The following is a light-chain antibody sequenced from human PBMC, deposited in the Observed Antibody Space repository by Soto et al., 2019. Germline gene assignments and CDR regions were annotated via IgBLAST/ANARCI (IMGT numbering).Light chain of an antibody. V-gene: IGLV2-23*01. J-gene: IGLJ2*01. Sequence: QSALTQPASVSGSPGQSITISCTGTSTDVGAYNLVSWYQQHPGRVPKLIIYEDIQPPSGVSSRCSGSKSGNTASLTISGLQAEDEADYYCCSYAGSRTLVFGGGTKLTVL. CDR3: CSYAGSRTLV. CDR1: STDVGAYNL. CDR2: EDI.